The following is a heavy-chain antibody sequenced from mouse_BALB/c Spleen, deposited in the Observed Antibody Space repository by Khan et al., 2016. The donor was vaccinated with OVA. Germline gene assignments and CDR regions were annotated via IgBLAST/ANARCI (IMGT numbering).Heavy chain of an antibody. CDR1: GYSFSTYY. Sequence: IQLVQSGPELMRPGASVKISCKASGYSFSTYYIHWVTRSHGKTLEWIGYIDPFNGGSTYNHKFKGKATLTVDKSSSTAYMHLTSLTSEDSAVYYCSRHGSTSWFAYWGQGTLVTVSA. J-gene: IGHJ3*01. CDR2: IDPFNGGS. V-gene: IGHV1S135*01. CDR3: SRHGSTSWFAY. D-gene: IGHD1-1*01.